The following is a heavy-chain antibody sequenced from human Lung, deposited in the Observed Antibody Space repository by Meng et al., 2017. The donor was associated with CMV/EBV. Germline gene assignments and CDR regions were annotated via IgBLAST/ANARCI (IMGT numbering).Heavy chain of an antibody. V-gene: IGHV7-4-1*02. D-gene: IGHD5-24*01. CDR1: GNTFTSYA. CDR2: IDPNTGNP. CDR3: ARDSPLDGYSLLDY. J-gene: IGHJ4*02. Sequence: LCQPGCDVKPLGASGKASCRPSGNTFTSYAINWVRQPPGQGPDWMGWIDPNTGNPTYDQGFTGRFVFSLDTSVSTAYLQINSLRADDTAVYYCARDSPLDGYSLLDYWGQGTLVTASS.